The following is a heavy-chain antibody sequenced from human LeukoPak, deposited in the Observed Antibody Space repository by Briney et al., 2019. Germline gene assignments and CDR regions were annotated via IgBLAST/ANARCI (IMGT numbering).Heavy chain of an antibody. V-gene: IGHV1-46*01. Sequence: ASVKVSCKASGYIFTNYYIHWVRQAPGQGLEWMGLINPSNHRTNYAQRFQGRVTITRNTSISTAYMELSSLRSEDTAVYYCARVPTKIDYGDYSPFGYYMDVWGKGTTVTVSS. D-gene: IGHD4-17*01. CDR1: GYIFTNYY. CDR2: INPSNHRT. CDR3: ARVPTKIDYGDYSPFGYYMDV. J-gene: IGHJ6*03.